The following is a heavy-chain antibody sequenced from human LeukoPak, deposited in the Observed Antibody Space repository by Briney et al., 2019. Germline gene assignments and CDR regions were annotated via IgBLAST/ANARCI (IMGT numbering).Heavy chain of an antibody. Sequence: ASVKVSCKASGYTFTSYYMHWVRQAPGQGLEWMGIINPSGGSTSYAQKFQGRVTMTRDTSTSTVYMELSSLRSEDTAVYYCAREKGGGFGESHRNFDYWGQGTLVTVSS. CDR3: AREKGGGFGESHRNFDY. J-gene: IGHJ4*02. CDR1: GYTFTSYY. CDR2: INPSGGST. V-gene: IGHV1-46*01. D-gene: IGHD3-10*01.